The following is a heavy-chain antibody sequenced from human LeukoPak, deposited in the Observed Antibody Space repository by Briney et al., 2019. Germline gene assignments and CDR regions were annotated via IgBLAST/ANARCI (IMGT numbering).Heavy chain of an antibody. Sequence: SVKVSCKASGGTFSSYAISWVRQAPGQGLEWMGGIIPIFGTANYAQKFQGRVTITADESTSTAYMELSSLGSEDTAVYYCARANYDYVWGSYRFKSSFDYWGQGTLVTVSS. D-gene: IGHD3-16*02. J-gene: IGHJ4*02. CDR3: ARANYDYVWGSYRFKSSFDY. V-gene: IGHV1-69*01. CDR2: IIPIFGTA. CDR1: GGTFSSYA.